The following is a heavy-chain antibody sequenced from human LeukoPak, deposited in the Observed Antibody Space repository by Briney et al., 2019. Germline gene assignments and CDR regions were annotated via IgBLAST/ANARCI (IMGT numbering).Heavy chain of an antibody. V-gene: IGHV1-18*01. J-gene: IGHJ4*02. Sequence: ASVKVSCKASGYTFTSYGISWVRQSPGQGLEWMGWISAYNGSTNYAQRLQGRVTMTTDTSTSTAYMELRSLRSDDTAVYYCARSQWLVQQFDYWGQGTLVTVSS. CDR2: ISAYNGST. CDR1: GYTFTSYG. CDR3: ARSQWLVQQFDY. D-gene: IGHD6-19*01.